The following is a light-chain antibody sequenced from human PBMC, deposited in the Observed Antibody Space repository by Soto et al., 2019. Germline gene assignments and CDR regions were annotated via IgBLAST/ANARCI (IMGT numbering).Light chain of an antibody. CDR3: QQYGSSPPWT. CDR1: QSVSSSY. J-gene: IGKJ1*01. Sequence: EIVLTQSPGTLSLSPRERATLSCRASQSVSSSYLAWYQQKPGQAPRLLIYGASSRATGIPDRFSGSGSGTDFTLTISRLEPADFAVYYCQQYGSSPPWTFGQGTNVDIK. V-gene: IGKV3-20*01. CDR2: GAS.